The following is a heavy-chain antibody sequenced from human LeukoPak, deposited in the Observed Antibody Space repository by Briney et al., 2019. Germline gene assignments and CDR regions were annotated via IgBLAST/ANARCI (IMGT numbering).Heavy chain of an antibody. CDR1: GFTFNDYA. J-gene: IGHJ2*01. CDR2: ISYNGDST. V-gene: IGHV3-23*01. D-gene: IGHD3-10*01. CDR3: AKESGSVWFGEFVPLAYFDL. Sequence: PGGSLRLSCEASGFTFNDYAVSWVRLAPGKGLEWVSTISYNGDSTYYADSVKGRFTISRANSKNTVFLQLNSLRPEDTAVYYCAKESGSVWFGEFVPLAYFDLWGRGTLVTVSS.